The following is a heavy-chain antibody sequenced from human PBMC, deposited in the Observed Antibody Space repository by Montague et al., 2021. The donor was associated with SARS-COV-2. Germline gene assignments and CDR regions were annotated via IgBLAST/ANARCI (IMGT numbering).Heavy chain of an antibody. CDR2: INHSGST. V-gene: IGHV4-34*01. Sequence: SETLSLTCAVYGESFSGYYWSWIRQPPGKGLEWIGEINHSGSTNSSPSLKSRLTISVDTSKNQFSLKLSSVTAADTAVYYCARPSCSSTSCYGPLWYWGQGTLVTVSS. CDR1: GESFSGYY. CDR3: ARPSCSSTSCYGPLWY. D-gene: IGHD2-2*01. J-gene: IGHJ4*02.